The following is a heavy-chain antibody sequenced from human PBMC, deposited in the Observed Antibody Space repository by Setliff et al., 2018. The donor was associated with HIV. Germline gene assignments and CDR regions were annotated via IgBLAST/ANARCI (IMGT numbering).Heavy chain of an antibody. Sequence: SETLSLTCTVSGLSMSYNYWTWIRQSPGKGLERIGYVHYSGSTRYNPSLKSRVTISVDTSKKKFSLKLTSMTATDTAVYYCASEKKAWSVSDSFYEYWGQGVPVTVSS. CDR1: GLSMSYNY. D-gene: IGHD3-3*01. CDR2: VHYSGST. CDR3: ASEKKAWSVSDSFYEY. J-gene: IGHJ4*02. V-gene: IGHV4-59*01.